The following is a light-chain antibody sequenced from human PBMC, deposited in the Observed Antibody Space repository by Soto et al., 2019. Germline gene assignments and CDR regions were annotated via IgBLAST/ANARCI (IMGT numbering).Light chain of an antibody. V-gene: IGKV1-33*01. CDR2: DPS. CDR3: QHYDHLPIT. Sequence: IQMTQSPSSLSASVGDRVTITCQASQAITNYLNWYQQKPGRAPRLLLYDPSSLETGVPSRFSGSGSRTDFTLTISSLQPEDVATYYCQHYDHLPITFGQGTRLEI. CDR1: QAITNY. J-gene: IGKJ5*01.